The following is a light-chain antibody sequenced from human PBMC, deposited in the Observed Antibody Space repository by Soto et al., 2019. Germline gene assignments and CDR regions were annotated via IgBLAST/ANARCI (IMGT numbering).Light chain of an antibody. CDR1: SSDVGGYNY. Sequence: QSALTQPVSVSGSPLQSIPISCTGTSSDVGGYNYVSWYQQHSGKAPKLMIYDVSNRPSGVSNRFSGSKSGNTASLTISGLQAEDEADYYCGSYASSSTLYVFGTGTKVTVL. CDR3: GSYASSSTLYV. J-gene: IGLJ1*01. V-gene: IGLV2-14*01. CDR2: DVS.